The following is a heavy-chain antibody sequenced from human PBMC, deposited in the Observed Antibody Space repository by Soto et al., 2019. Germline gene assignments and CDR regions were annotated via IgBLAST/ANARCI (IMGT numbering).Heavy chain of an antibody. J-gene: IGHJ4*02. CDR2: IYHSGST. CDR3: ARDGGRSVIPFDY. CDR1: GGSISSSNW. V-gene: IGHV4-4*02. D-gene: IGHD2-21*01. Sequence: KASETLSLTCAVSGGSISSSNWWSWVRQPPGKGLEWIGEIYHSGSTNYNPSLKSRVTISVDKSKNQFSLKLSSVTAADTAVHYCARDGGRSVIPFDYWGQGTLVTVSS.